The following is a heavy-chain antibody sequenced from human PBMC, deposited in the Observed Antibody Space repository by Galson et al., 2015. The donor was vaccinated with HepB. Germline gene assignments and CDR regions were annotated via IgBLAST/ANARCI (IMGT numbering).Heavy chain of an antibody. CDR2: INAGNGNT. J-gene: IGHJ6*02. Sequence: SVKVSCKASGYTFTSYALHWVRQAPGQRLEWMGWINAGNGNTKYSQKFQGRVTITRDTSASTAYMELSSLRSEDTAVYYCARDPSGSGSGYDHPLRYYYYGMDVWGQGTTVTVSS. CDR3: ARDPSGSGSGYDHPLRYYYYGMDV. CDR1: GYTFTSYA. D-gene: IGHD5-12*01. V-gene: IGHV1-3*01.